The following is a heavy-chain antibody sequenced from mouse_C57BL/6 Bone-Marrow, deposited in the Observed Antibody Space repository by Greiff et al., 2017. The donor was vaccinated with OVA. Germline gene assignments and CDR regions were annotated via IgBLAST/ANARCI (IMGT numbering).Heavy chain of an antibody. D-gene: IGHD2-1*01. V-gene: IGHV14-4*01. Sequence: VHVKQSGAELVRPGASVKLSCTASGFNIKDDYMHWVKQRPEQGLEWIGWIDPETGDTEYASKFQGTATITADTSSNTSYLQLSSLTSEDTAVYYCTSYGNFDYWGQGTTLTVSS. CDR2: IDPETGDT. J-gene: IGHJ2*01. CDR3: TSYGNFDY. CDR1: GFNIKDDY.